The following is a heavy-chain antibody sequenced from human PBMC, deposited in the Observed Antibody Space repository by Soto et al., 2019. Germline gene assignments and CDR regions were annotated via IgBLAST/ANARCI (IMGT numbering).Heavy chain of an antibody. J-gene: IGHJ4*02. Sequence: EVQLVESGGGLVQPGGSLRLSCAASGFTFRSFWMSWVRQAPGKGLEWVAMVKQDGSEKYYVGSVKGRFTISRDNAKNSLNLQMNILRAADTAVYYCARWSAVAVRCYFDYWGQGALVTVSS. D-gene: IGHD2-15*01. CDR2: VKQDGSEK. V-gene: IGHV3-7*03. CDR1: GFTFRSFW. CDR3: ARWSAVAVRCYFDY.